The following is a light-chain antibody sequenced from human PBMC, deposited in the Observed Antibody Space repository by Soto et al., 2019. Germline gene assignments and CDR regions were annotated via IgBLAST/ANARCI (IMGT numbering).Light chain of an antibody. J-gene: IGKJ2*01. V-gene: IGKV3-15*01. CDR1: QSVSSN. CDR2: GAS. CDR3: QQYNNWPPYT. Sequence: EIVMTQSPGTLSVSPGERATLSCRASQSVSSNLAWYQQKPGQAPRLLIHGASTRAAGIPARFSGSGSGTEFTLTISSLQSEDFAVYYCQQYNNWPPYTFGQGTK.